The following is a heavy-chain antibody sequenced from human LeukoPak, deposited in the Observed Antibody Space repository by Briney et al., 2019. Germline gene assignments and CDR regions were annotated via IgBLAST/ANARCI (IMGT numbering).Heavy chain of an antibody. CDR2: INPSGGST. D-gene: IGHD1-26*01. J-gene: IGHJ4*02. V-gene: IGHV1-46*03. CDR1: GYTLTSYY. CDR3: ARGRAVGVRAGFDY. Sequence: ASVKVSCKASGYTLTSYYMHWVRQAPRQGLEWMGIINPSGGSTTYAQKFQGRVTMTRDTSTSTVYMELSSLRSEETALYYCARGRAVGVRAGFDYWGQGTLVTVSS.